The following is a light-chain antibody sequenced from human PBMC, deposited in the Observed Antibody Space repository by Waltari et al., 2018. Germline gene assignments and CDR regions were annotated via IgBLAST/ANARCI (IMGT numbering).Light chain of an antibody. V-gene: IGKV2-29*02. Sequence: EIVMTQTPLSLSVTPGQPASISSGAGQSLMLSDGKTNLFWQLQKPGQPPQLLMFEVSRRVSGVPDRFSGSVSGTTFTLKISRVEAEDVGVYYCMQGIHFPYTFGQGTKLEIK. J-gene: IGKJ2*01. CDR1: QSLMLSDGKTN. CDR2: EVS. CDR3: MQGIHFPYT.